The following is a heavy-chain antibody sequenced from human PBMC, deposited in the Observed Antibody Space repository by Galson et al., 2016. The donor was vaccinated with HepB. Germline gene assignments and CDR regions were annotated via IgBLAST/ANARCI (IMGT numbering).Heavy chain of an antibody. V-gene: IGHV4-4*07. CDR3: ARADYYGSGSYYRETY. Sequence: SETLSLTCTVSGGSIISYYWSWIRQPAGKGLEWIGRIYASGSTNYNPSLESRVTMSVDMSKNYISLKLSSVTAADTAVYYCARADYYGSGSYYRETYWGQGTLVTVSS. CDR2: IYASGST. J-gene: IGHJ4*02. CDR1: GGSIISYY. D-gene: IGHD3-10*01.